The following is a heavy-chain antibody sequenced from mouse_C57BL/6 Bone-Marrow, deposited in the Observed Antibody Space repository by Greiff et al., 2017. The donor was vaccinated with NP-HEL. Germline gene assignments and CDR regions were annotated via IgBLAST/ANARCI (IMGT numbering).Heavy chain of an antibody. CDR3: ARREETWFAY. Sequence: QVQLQQSGAELVRPGTSVKVSCKASGYAFTNYLIEWVKQRPGQGLEWIGVINPGSGGTNYNEKIKGKATLTADKTSSTAYMQLSSLTSEDSAVYFCARREETWFAYWGQGTLVTVSA. CDR2: INPGSGGT. V-gene: IGHV1-54*01. CDR1: GYAFTNYL. J-gene: IGHJ3*01.